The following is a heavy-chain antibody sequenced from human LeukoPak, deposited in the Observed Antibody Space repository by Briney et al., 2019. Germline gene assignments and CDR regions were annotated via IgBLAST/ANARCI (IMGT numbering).Heavy chain of an antibody. CDR3: ARPIAADYYFDY. J-gene: IGHJ4*02. CDR2: ISAYNGNT. Sequence: ASVKVPCKASGYTFTNYGISWVRQAPGQGLEWMGWISAYNGNTNYAQKLQGRVTMTTDTSTSTAYMELRSLRSDDTAVYYCARPIAADYYFDYWGQGTLVTVSS. D-gene: IGHD6-13*01. CDR1: GYTFTNYG. V-gene: IGHV1-18*01.